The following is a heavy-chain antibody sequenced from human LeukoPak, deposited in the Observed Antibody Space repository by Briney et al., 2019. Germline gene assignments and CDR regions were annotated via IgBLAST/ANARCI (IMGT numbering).Heavy chain of an antibody. J-gene: IGHJ4*02. CDR3: ARSKYSTSWQYYFDY. Sequence: GESLKISCKGSGYSFPSYWIGWVRQMPGKGLEWMGIIYPGDSDTRYSQSFKGQVTMSVDKSISTAYLQWSSLKASDTAMYYCARSKYSTSWQYYFDYWGQGTLVTVSS. CDR1: GYSFPSYW. D-gene: IGHD6-13*01. CDR2: IYPGDSDT. V-gene: IGHV5-51*01.